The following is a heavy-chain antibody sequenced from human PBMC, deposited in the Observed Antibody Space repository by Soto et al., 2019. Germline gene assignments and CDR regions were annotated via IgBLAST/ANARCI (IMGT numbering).Heavy chain of an antibody. J-gene: IGHJ6*02. CDR3: ARHLRIPNSRADYYYGMDV. V-gene: IGHV5-51*01. CDR2: IYPGDSDT. D-gene: IGHD5-18*01. Sequence: GESLKISCKGSGYSFTSYWIGWVRQMPGKGLEWMGIIYPGDSDTRYSPSFQGQVTISADKSISTAYLQWSSLKASDTAMYYCARHLRIPNSRADYYYGMDVWGQGTTVTVSS. CDR1: GYSFTSYW.